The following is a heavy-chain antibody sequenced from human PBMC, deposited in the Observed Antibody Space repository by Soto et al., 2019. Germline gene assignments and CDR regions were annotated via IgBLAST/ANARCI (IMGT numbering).Heavy chain of an antibody. CDR1: GLTFSMYA. Sequence: PGGSLRLSCEVSGLTFSMYAMSWVRQAPEKGLEWVSSISGSGGRTYYAGSVKGRFTISRDNSKNTLHLEMNGLRADDTAVYYCAMHRGELTFSVNWFDPWGQGTLVTVSS. CDR3: AMHRGELTFSVNWFDP. V-gene: IGHV3-23*01. CDR2: ISGSGGRT. J-gene: IGHJ5*02. D-gene: IGHD1-7*01.